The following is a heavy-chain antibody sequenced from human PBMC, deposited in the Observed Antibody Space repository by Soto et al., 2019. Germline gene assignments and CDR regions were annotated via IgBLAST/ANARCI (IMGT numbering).Heavy chain of an antibody. J-gene: IGHJ4*02. V-gene: IGHV4-59*01. CDR1: GGSISDYQ. CDR3: AKMRGLGEISPYFDS. Sequence: QVQLQESGPGLVEPSETLSLTCSVSGGSISDYQWNWIRQPPGKGLEWIGYIYYSGRTNYNPSLKSRVTISLDTSTKQFPLRLSSVTAADTAVYYCAKMRGLGEISPYFDSWGQGTLVTVSS. CDR2: IYYSGRT. D-gene: IGHD3-16*02.